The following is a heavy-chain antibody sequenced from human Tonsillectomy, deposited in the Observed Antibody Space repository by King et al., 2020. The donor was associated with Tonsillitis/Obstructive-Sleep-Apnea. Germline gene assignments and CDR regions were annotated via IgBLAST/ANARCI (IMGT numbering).Heavy chain of an antibody. V-gene: IGHV3-30*01. CDR3: ARGCSGGSCYFAFDI. CDR2: ISYDGRNK. D-gene: IGHD2-15*01. CDR1: EFTFSTYD. Sequence: VQLVESVGGVVQPGRSLRLSCEASEFTFSTYDMHWVRQAPGKELEWVAVISYDGRNKDYADSVKGRLTISRDNSKNTLYLQMNSLKGEDTAVYFCARGCSGGSCYFAFDIWGQGTVVTVSS. J-gene: IGHJ3*02.